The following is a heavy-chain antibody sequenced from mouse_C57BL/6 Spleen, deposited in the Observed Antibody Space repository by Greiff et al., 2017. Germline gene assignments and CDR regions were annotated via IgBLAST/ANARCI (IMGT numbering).Heavy chain of an antibody. CDR3: ASVVGTTVNYYAMDY. Sequence: VQLKQSGPELVKPGASVKISCKASGYTFTDYYMNWVKQSHGKSLEWIGDINPNNGGTSYNQKFKGKATLTVDKSSSTAYMELRSLTSEDSAVYYFASVVGTTVNYYAMDYWGQGTSVTVSS. CDR1: GYTFTDYY. D-gene: IGHD1-1*01. J-gene: IGHJ4*01. CDR2: INPNNGGT. V-gene: IGHV1-26*01.